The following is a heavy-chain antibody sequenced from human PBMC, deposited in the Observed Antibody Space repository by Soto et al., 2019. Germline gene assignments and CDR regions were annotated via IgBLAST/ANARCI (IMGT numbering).Heavy chain of an antibody. Sequence: ASVKVSCKASGYTFTSYAMHWVRQAPGQRLEWMGWINAGNGNTKYSQKFQGRVTITRDTSASTAYMELSSLRSEDTAVYYCARGAGRYCSWGYFDYWGQGTLVTVS. CDR2: INAGNGNT. V-gene: IGHV1-3*01. CDR1: GYTFTSYA. D-gene: IGHD6-19*01. CDR3: ARGAGRYCSWGYFDY. J-gene: IGHJ4*02.